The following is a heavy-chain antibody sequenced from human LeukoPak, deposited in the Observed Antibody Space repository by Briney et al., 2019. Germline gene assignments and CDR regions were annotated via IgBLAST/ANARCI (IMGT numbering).Heavy chain of an antibody. J-gene: IGHJ4*02. D-gene: IGHD3-3*01. V-gene: IGHV1-3*01. Sequence: KFQGRVTITRDTSASTAYMELSSLRSEDTAVYYCARGSFDAYDFWSGFRFDYWGQGTLVTVSS. CDR3: ARGSFDAYDFWSGFRFDY.